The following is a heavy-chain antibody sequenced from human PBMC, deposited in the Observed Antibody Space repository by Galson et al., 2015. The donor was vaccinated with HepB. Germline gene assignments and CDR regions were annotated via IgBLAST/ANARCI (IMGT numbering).Heavy chain of an antibody. CDR1: GFTFSNAW. Sequence: SLRLSCAASGFTFSNAWMSWVRQAPGKGLEWVGRIKSKTDGGTTDYAAPVKGRFTISRDDSKNTLYLQMNSLKTEDTAVYYCTTEPGVIAVAVEPSYYYYGMDVWGQGTTVTVSS. D-gene: IGHD6-19*01. CDR2: IKSKTDGGTT. V-gene: IGHV3-15*01. J-gene: IGHJ6*02. CDR3: TTEPGVIAVAVEPSYYYYGMDV.